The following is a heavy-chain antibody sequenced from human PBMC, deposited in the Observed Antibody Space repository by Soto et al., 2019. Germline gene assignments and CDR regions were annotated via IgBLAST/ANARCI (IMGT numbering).Heavy chain of an antibody. V-gene: IGHV3-23*01. Sequence: PGGSLRLSCEASGFTFSDYVMNCVRQGPGKGLEWVSTIGRGDDKYYADSVEGRFTISRDTSKNTLFLQMNSLRAEDTALYFCAKDGTTGRQHPNGIDVCGPGTTVTVSS. CDR1: GFTFSDYV. CDR2: IGRGDDK. D-gene: IGHD1-1*01. J-gene: IGHJ6*02. CDR3: AKDGTTGRQHPNGIDV.